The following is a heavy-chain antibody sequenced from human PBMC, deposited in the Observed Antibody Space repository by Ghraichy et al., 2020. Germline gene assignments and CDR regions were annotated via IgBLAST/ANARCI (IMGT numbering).Heavy chain of an antibody. CDR3: ARDTLVSVVTTFFDY. CDR2: ISSSSSYI. Sequence: GGSLRLSCAASGFTFSSYSMNWVRQAPGKGLEWVSSISSSSSYIYYADSVRGRFTISRDNAKNSLSLQMNSLRAEDTAVYYCARDTLVSVVTTFFDYWGQGTLVTGSS. CDR1: GFTFSSYS. J-gene: IGHJ4*02. D-gene: IGHD4-23*01. V-gene: IGHV3-21*01.